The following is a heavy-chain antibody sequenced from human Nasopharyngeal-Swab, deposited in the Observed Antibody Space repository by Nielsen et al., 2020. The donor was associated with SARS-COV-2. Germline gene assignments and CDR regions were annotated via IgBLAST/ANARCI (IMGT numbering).Heavy chain of an antibody. CDR3: ARGRQYQLLFIFVEDVFDI. D-gene: IGHD2-2*01. J-gene: IGHJ3*02. Sequence: SETLSLTCTVSGGSVSSGSYYWSWIRQPPGKGLEWIGYIYYSGSTNYNPSLKSRVTISVDTSKNQFSLKLSSVTAADTAVYYCARGRQYQLLFIFVEDVFDIWGQGTMVTVSS. CDR2: IYYSGST. V-gene: IGHV4-61*01. CDR1: GGSVSSGSYY.